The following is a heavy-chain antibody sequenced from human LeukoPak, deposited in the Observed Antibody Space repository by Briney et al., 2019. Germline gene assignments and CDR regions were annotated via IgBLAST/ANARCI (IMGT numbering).Heavy chain of an antibody. CDR3: AKDTRSSGLDLPDY. CDR2: ISYDGSNK. D-gene: IGHD6-19*01. CDR1: GFTISSYG. J-gene: IGHJ4*02. Sequence: PGGSLRLSCAASGFTISSYGMHWVRQAPGKGLEWVAVISYDGSNKYYADSVKGRFTISRDNSKNTLYLQMNSLRAEDTAVYYCAKDTRSSGLDLPDYWGQGTLVTVSS. V-gene: IGHV3-30*18.